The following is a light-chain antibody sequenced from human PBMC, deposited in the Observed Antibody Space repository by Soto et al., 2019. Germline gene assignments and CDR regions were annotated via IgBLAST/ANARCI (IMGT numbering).Light chain of an antibody. CDR1: KLGNKF. V-gene: IGLV3-1*01. CDR3: QAWDSRHVV. J-gene: IGLJ2*01. Sequence: SYELTQPPSMSXSPGQTASITCSGDKLGNKFVCWYQQKPGQSPVVVIYQDSRRPSGIPERFSGSNSGNTATLTISGTQAMDEADYYCQAWDSRHVVFGGGTKLTVL. CDR2: QDS.